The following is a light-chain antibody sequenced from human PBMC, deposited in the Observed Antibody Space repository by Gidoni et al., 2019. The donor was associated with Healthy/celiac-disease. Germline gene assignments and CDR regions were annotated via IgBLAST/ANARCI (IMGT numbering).Light chain of an antibody. CDR1: QSVSSSY. V-gene: IGKV3-20*01. CDR3: QQYGRSPRT. CDR2: GAS. J-gene: IGKJ1*01. Sequence: VLTQSPGTLSLSPGERATLSCRASQSVSSSYLAWYQQKPGQAPRLLIYGASSRATGIPDRFSGSGSGTDFTLTISRLEPEDFAVYYCQQYGRSPRTFGQGTKVEIK.